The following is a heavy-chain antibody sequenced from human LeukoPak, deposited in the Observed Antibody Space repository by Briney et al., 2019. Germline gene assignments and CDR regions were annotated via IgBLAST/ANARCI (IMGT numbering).Heavy chain of an antibody. CDR1: GGSISSDY. CDR3: ARYRLVRYYFDY. D-gene: IGHD6-19*01. J-gene: IGHJ4*02. CDR2: IHYSGSA. Sequence: SETLSLTCTVSGGSISSDYWSWIRQPPGKGLEWIEYIHYSGSANYNPSLKSRVTISVDKSKNQFSLRLSSVTAADTAVYYCARYRLVRYYFDYWGQGTLVTVSS. V-gene: IGHV4-59*01.